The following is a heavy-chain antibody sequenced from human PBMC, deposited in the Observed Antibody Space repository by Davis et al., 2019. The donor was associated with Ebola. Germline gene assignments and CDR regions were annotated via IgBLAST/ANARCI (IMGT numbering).Heavy chain of an antibody. Sequence: GGSLRLSCAASGFTFSSYSMNWVRQAPEKGLEWISYISSRDTPVYYADSVKGRFTISRDNAKNSLYLQMNSLRAKDTAVYYCAPTLIWFGLHSYWGQGTLVTVSS. CDR1: GFTFSSYS. CDR3: APTLIWFGLHSY. CDR2: ISSRDTPV. D-gene: IGHD3-10*01. V-gene: IGHV3-48*04. J-gene: IGHJ4*02.